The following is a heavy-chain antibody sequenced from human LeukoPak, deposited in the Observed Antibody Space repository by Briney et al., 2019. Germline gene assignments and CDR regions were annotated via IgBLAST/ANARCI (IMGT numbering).Heavy chain of an antibody. D-gene: IGHD5-18*01. CDR2: IWYDGSKR. CDR3: ARDPQHGMDV. V-gene: IGHV3-33*01. Sequence: GGSLRLSCAASGLTFSNHGIHSVRQAPGKGLEWVSAIWYDGSKRCYADSVKGRYTISRDDSKNTVYLQMNSLRADDTAVYYCARDPQHGMDVWGQGTTVTVSS. J-gene: IGHJ6*02. CDR1: GLTFSNHG.